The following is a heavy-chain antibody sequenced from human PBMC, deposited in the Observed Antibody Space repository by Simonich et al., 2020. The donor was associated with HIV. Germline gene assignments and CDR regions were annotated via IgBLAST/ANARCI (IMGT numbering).Heavy chain of an antibody. J-gene: IGHJ4*02. V-gene: IGHV1-18*01. CDR1: RSSLTTHA. Sequence: QVQLVQSGAEVKKPGASVKVSCKSSRSSLTTHAINWGGQAPGQGLEGMGGISANNGNKNYAQKVQGRVTMTTDISTSTTYMGLRSLRSDDTAVYYCARSIWNLQDAIDFWGQGTLVTVSS. CDR3: ARSIWNLQDAIDF. CDR2: ISANNGNK. D-gene: IGHD1-1*01.